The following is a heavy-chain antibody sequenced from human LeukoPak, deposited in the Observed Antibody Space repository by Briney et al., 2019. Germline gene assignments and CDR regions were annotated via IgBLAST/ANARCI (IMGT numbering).Heavy chain of an antibody. CDR3: ARVAKKVWHLMGEEYFQH. V-gene: IGHV4-34*01. CDR2: INHSGST. J-gene: IGHJ1*01. Sequence: SETLSLTCAVYGGSFSGYYWSWIRQPPGKGLEWIGEINHSGSTNYNPSLKSRVTISVDTSKNQFSLKLSSVTAADTAVYYCARVAKKVWHLMGEEYFQHWGQGTLVTVSS. CDR1: GGSFSGYY. D-gene: IGHD2-8*01.